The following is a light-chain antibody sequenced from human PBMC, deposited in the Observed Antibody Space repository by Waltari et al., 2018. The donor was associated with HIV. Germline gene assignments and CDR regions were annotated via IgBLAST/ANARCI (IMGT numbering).Light chain of an antibody. CDR2: PAS. CDR1: QAISRW. V-gene: IGKV1-12*01. CDR3: QQSNSFPWT. J-gene: IGKJ1*01. Sequence: DIKMTQSPSSVSASVGDRVTITCRASQAISRWLSWYQQKPGKAPKLLISPASSLQSWVPSRFSGSGSGTNFTLTINILQPEDFATYFCQQSNSFPWTFGQGTKVEIK.